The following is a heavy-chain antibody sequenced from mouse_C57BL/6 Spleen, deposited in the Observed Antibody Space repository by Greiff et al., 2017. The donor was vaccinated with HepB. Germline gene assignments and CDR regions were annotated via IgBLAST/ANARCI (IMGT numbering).Heavy chain of an antibody. CDR1: GYTFTSYW. CDR3: ARRGSVVPFAY. D-gene: IGHD1-1*01. J-gene: IGHJ3*01. V-gene: IGHV1-50*01. CDR2: IDPSDSYT. Sequence: VQLQQSGAELVKPGASVKLSCKASGYTFTSYWMQWVKQRPGQGLEWIGEIDPSDSYTNYNQKFKGKATLTVDTSSSTAYMQLSSLTSEDSAVYYCARRGSVVPFAYWGQGTLVTVSA.